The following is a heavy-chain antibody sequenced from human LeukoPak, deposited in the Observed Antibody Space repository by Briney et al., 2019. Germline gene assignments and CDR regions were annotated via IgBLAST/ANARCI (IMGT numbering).Heavy chain of an antibody. CDR2: ISGSGGST. CDR1: GFTFSSYA. D-gene: IGHD4-17*01. V-gene: IGHV3-23*01. CDR3: AKDRYGDRRPFDY. J-gene: IGHJ4*02. Sequence: GGSLRLSCAASGFTFSSYAMSWVRQAPGKGLEWVSAISGSGGSTYYADSVKGRFTISRDDSKNTLYLQMNSLRAEDTAVYYCAKDRYGDRRPFDYWGQGTLVTVSS.